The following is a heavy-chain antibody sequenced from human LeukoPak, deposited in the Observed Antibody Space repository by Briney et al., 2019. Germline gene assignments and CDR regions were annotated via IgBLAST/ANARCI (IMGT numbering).Heavy chain of an antibody. D-gene: IGHD3-10*01. Sequence: ASVKVSCKASGYTFTGYYMHWVRQAPGQGLEWMGWISAYNSNTNYAQKFQGRVTMTTDTSTSTAVMELRSLRSDDTAVYYCARGESSMVRGVNYGMDVWGQGTTVTVSS. CDR2: ISAYNSNT. CDR1: GYTFTGYY. V-gene: IGHV1-18*04. J-gene: IGHJ6*02. CDR3: ARGESSMVRGVNYGMDV.